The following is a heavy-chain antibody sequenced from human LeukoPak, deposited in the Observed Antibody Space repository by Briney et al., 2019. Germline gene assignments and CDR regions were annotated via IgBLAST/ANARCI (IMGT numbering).Heavy chain of an antibody. CDR2: IYYSGST. D-gene: IGHD3-3*02. CDR1: GGSISSYY. V-gene: IGHV4-59*01. CDR3: ARVLGRAFDI. J-gene: IGHJ3*02. Sequence: SETLSLTCTVSGGSISSYYWSWIRQPPGKGLEWIGYIYYSGSTNYSPSLKSRVTIPVDTSKNQFSLKLSSVTAADTAVYYCARVLGRAFDIWGQGTMVTVSS.